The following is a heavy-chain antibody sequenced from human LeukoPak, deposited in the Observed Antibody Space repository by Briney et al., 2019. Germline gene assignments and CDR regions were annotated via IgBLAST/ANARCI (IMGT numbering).Heavy chain of an antibody. V-gene: IGHV3-48*03. Sequence: GGPLRLSCAASGFTFSSYAFNWVRQAPGKGLEWVSFISNSGTATHYADSVKGRFSISRDSARNSVYLQMNSLRVEDTAVYYCARERTAVSDYWGQGTLVTVSS. D-gene: IGHD5/OR15-5a*01. CDR1: GFTFSSYA. J-gene: IGHJ4*02. CDR2: ISNSGTAT. CDR3: ARERTAVSDY.